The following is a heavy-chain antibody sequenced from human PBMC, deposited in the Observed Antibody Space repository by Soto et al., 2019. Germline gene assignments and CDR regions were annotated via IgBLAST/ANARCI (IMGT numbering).Heavy chain of an antibody. J-gene: IGHJ6*02. Sequence: QVQLVQSASEVMKPGASVKVSCKASGYTFIRYGITWVRQAPGQRLEWMGWISPYNDQTIYAQKLQGRVTMNADTSTRTVNMQLRSLKSDDTAVYYCARGGYYDNVWGKLSHYGLDVWGQGTSVTVSS. CDR3: ARGGYYDNVWGKLSHYGLDV. V-gene: IGHV1-18*01. CDR1: GYTFIRYG. D-gene: IGHD3-16*01. CDR2: ISPYNDQT.